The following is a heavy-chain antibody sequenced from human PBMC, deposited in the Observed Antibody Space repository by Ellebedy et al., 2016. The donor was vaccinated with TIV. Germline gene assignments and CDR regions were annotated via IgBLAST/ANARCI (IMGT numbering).Heavy chain of an antibody. CDR3: ARGRYSSDYYYYYYGMDV. J-gene: IGHJ6*02. Sequence: SETLSLTXAISGDSVSSNSAAWNWIRQSPSRGFEWLGRTYYRSKWYNDYAVSVKSRITINPDTSKNQFSLQLNSVTPEDTAVYYCARGRYSSDYYYYYYGMDVWGQGTTVTVSS. V-gene: IGHV6-1*01. CDR2: TYYRSKWYN. CDR1: GDSVSSNSAA. D-gene: IGHD6-19*01.